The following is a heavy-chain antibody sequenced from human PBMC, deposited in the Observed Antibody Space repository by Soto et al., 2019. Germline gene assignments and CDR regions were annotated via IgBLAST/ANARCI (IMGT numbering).Heavy chain of an antibody. CDR3: TTIGSYYYYGMDV. CDR2: IKSKTDGGTT. V-gene: IGHV3-15*07. J-gene: IGHJ6*02. CDR1: GFTFSNAW. Sequence: GGSLRRACEGSGFTFSNAWINWIRQAPGEGLEWVGRIKSKTDGGTTDYAAPVKGRFTISRDDSKNTLYLQMNSLKTEDTAVHYCTTIGSYYYYGMDVWGQGTTVTVSS.